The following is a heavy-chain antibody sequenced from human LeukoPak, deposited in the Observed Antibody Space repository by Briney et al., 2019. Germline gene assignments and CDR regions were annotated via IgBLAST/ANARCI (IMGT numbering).Heavy chain of an antibody. V-gene: IGHV1-69*13. CDR1: GYTFTSYD. CDR3: ARARRNTIFGVVERNPFDP. Sequence: GASVKVSCKASGYTFTSYDINWVRQAPGQGLEWMGGIIPIFGTANYAQKFQGRVTITADESTSTAYMELSSLRSEDTAVYYCARARRNTIFGVVERNPFDPWGQGTLVTVSS. CDR2: IIPIFGTA. D-gene: IGHD3-3*01. J-gene: IGHJ5*02.